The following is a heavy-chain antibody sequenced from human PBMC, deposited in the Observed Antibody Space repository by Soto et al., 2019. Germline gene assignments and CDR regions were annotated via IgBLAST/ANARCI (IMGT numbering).Heavy chain of an antibody. D-gene: IGHD2-2*01. J-gene: IGHJ6*02. CDR2: ISYDGSNK. V-gene: IGHV3-30*18. CDR3: AKDICCEYQLVHDDYYYYGIDV. Sequence: QVQLVESGGGVVQPGRPLRHSCAATGFTFSSYGMHWVRQAPGKGLEWVAVISYDGSNKYYADSVKGRFTISRDNSKNTLYLQMNSLRADDTAVYYCAKDICCEYQLVHDDYYYYGIDVWGQGTTVTVSS. CDR1: GFTFSSYG.